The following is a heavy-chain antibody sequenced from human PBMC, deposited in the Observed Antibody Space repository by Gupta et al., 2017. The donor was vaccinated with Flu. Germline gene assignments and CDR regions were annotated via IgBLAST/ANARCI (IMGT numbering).Heavy chain of an antibody. J-gene: IGHJ4*02. D-gene: IGHD7-27*01. CDR1: GFTCNNYA. CDR2: VTSSSSST. V-gene: IGHV3-23*01. Sequence: EVQLLASGGGLVQPGGSLRLSCAASGFTCNNYAMIWVRQVPEKGLDWVSAVTSSSSSTYYADSVKGRFTISRDNSKNTLYLQMNSLRAEDTAVYYCAKGETGVDYWGQGTLVTVSS. CDR3: AKGETGVDY.